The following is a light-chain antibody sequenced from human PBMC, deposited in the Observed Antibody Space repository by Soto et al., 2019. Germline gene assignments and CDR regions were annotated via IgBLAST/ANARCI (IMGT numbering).Light chain of an antibody. Sequence: EILLTQSPGILSLSPWQRATLSSRASQRVISSYLTWYQQKPGQAPRLPIYGASNWATGVPARFSGTGSGTDFTLTISRLETEDFAVYYCQQYYDSPGITFGQGTRLEIK. CDR2: GAS. J-gene: IGKJ5*01. CDR1: QRVISSY. CDR3: QQYYDSPGIT. V-gene: IGKV3-20*01.